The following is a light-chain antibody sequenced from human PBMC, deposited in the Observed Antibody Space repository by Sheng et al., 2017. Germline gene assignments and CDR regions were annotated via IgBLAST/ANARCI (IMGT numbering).Light chain of an antibody. Sequence: QSALTQPASVSGSPGQSITIFCTDSSSDVGYPFVSWYHQVPGEVPKLLIYEVINRPSGISSRFSASKSGNTASLTISGLQAEDEGDYYCSAYIRSSWVFGGGTKVTVL. CDR2: EVI. J-gene: IGLJ3*02. CDR1: SSDVGYPF. CDR3: SAYIRSSWV. V-gene: IGLV2-14*01.